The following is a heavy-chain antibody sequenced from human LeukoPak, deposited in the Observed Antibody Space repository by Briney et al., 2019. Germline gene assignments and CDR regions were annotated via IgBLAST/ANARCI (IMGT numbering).Heavy chain of an antibody. CDR1: GFTFSSYW. Sequence: GGSLRLSCAASGFTFSSYWMHWVRQAPGKGLVWVSRINSDGSSTSYADSVKGRFTISRDNAKNTLYLQMNSLRAEDTAVYYCGRDRYSSGYVDYWGQGTLVTVSS. CDR3: GRDRYSSGYVDY. J-gene: IGHJ4*02. V-gene: IGHV3-74*01. CDR2: INSDGSST. D-gene: IGHD3-22*01.